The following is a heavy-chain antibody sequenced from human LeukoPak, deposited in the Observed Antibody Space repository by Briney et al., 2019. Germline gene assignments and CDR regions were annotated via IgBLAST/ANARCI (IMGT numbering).Heavy chain of an antibody. J-gene: IGHJ2*01. D-gene: IGHD3-16*02. CDR2: IYYSGST. Sequence: SQTLSLTCTVSGGSISSGGYYCSWIRQHPGKGLEWIGYIYYSGSTHYNPSLKSRVTISVDTSKNQFSLKLSSVTAADTAVYYCARDIGSRVNWYFDLWGRGTLVTVSS. V-gene: IGHV4-31*03. CDR1: GGSISSGGYY. CDR3: ARDIGSRVNWYFDL.